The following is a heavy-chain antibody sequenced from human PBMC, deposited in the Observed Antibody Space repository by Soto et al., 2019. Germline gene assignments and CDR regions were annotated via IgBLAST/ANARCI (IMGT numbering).Heavy chain of an antibody. CDR1: GYSFTSYW. CDR2: IDPSDSYT. Sequence: PGESLKISCMGSGYSFTSYWISWVRQMPGKGLEWMGRIDPSDSYTSYSPSFQGHVTISADKSISTAYLQWSSLKASDTAMYYCARLTGGHYYYGMDVWGQGTTVTVSS. J-gene: IGHJ6*02. D-gene: IGHD3-9*01. CDR3: ARLTGGHYYYGMDV. V-gene: IGHV5-10-1*01.